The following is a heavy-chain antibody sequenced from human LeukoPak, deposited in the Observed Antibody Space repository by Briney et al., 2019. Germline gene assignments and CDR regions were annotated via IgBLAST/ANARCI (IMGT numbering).Heavy chain of an antibody. CDR1: GFTFSSYA. V-gene: IGHV3-23*01. J-gene: IGHJ4*02. CDR3: AKGLSGDFDY. CDR2: ISGSGHST. Sequence: PGGSLRLSCAASGFTFSSYAMSWVRQVPGKGLEWVSGISGSGHSTYHADSVKGRFTISRDNSKNTLYLHMNSLRAEDTAVYYCAKGLSGDFDYWGQGTLVTVSS. D-gene: IGHD5-24*01.